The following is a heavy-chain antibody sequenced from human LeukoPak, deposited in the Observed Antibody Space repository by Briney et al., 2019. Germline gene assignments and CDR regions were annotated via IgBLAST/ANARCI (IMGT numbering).Heavy chain of an antibody. CDR2: YNRSGST. Sequence: PAETLSLTFSVYGGSFSGYYWSWICQPPGKGLELVGEYNRSGSTNYNPSLQSRVTISVDTSKNQFSLKLSSVTAEDTAVYYCARGPLLDDYGEYGTDYWGQGTLVTVPS. V-gene: IGHV4-34*01. CDR1: GGSFSGYY. CDR3: ARGPLLDDYGEYGTDY. D-gene: IGHD4-17*01. J-gene: IGHJ4*02.